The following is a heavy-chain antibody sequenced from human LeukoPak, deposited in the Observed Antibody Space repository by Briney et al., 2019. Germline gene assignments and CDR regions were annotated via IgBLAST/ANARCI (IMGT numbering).Heavy chain of an antibody. D-gene: IGHD3-10*01. CDR1: GGSFSGYY. V-gene: IGHV4-34*01. Sequence: PSETLSLTCTVSGGSFSGYYWSWIRQPPGKGLEWIGEINHSGSTNYNPSLKSRVTISVDTSKNQFSLKLSSVTAADTAVYYCARGRRGRFDYWGQGTLVTVSS. J-gene: IGHJ4*02. CDR3: ARGRRGRFDY. CDR2: INHSGST.